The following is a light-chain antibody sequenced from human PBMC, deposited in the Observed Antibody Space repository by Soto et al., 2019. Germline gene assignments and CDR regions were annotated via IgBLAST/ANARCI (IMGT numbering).Light chain of an antibody. Sequence: EIVMTQSPASLSVSPGEGATLSCRASQSVSSKLAWFQQKGGQAPRLLIYSASTRATGTPARFSGSGSGTEFTLTISSLQSEDFAVYYCQQYSSWPYTFGQGTRLEIK. CDR2: SAS. CDR3: QQYSSWPYT. V-gene: IGKV3-15*01. CDR1: QSVSSK. J-gene: IGKJ2*01.